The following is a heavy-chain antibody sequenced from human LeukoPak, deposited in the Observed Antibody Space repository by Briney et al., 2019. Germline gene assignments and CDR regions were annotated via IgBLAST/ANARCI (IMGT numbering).Heavy chain of an antibody. V-gene: IGHV5-51*01. CDR3: ARKRTFDI. D-gene: IGHD5-24*01. J-gene: IGHJ3*02. CDR2: IYPADSDT. Sequence: GESLKISCEASGYSFTNYWSGWGRQMPGEGREWMGIIYPADSDTSYSPPFQGQVTISADKSISTAYLQWSSLKASDTAMYYCARKRTFDIWGQGKMVTVSS. CDR1: GYSFTNYW.